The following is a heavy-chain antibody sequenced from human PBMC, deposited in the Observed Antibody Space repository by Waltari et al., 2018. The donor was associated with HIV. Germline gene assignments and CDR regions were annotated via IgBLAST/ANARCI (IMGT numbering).Heavy chain of an antibody. CDR3: ARVFRGTVNYFDSRLGH. D-gene: IGHD3-22*01. Sequence: QVQLVQSGAEVKKPGASVTVSCKASGYTFSDSYMHWVRQAPGQGLEWMGWINPNSGGTRYAEKFQGRVTMTRDTSISTAYMELSRLRFDDTAVYYCARVFRGTVNYFDSRLGHWGQGTLVTVSS. CDR2: INPNSGGT. CDR1: GYTFSDSY. J-gene: IGHJ5*02. V-gene: IGHV1-2*02.